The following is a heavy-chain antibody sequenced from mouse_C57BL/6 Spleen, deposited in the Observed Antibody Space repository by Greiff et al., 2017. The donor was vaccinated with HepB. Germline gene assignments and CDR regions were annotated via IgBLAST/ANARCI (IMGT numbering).Heavy chain of an antibody. CDR3: ARSGAAQARGTSAY. Sequence: EVKLVESGGGLVQPGGSLSLSCAASGFTFTDYYMSWVRQPPGKALEWLGFISNKAIGYTTEYSASVKVRFTISRDNSQSIHYLQRNALRAEDSATYYLARSGAAQARGTSAYWSQGTLVTVSA. D-gene: IGHD3-2*02. CDR1: GFTFTDYY. CDR2: ISNKAIGYTT. V-gene: IGHV7-3*01. J-gene: IGHJ3*01.